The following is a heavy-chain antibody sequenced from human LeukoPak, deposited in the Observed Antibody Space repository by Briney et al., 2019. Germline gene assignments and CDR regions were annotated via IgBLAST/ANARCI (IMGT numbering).Heavy chain of an antibody. J-gene: IGHJ4*02. CDR2: ISSSSSTI. D-gene: IGHD3-22*01. CDR3: ARDDSSGYFRTY. V-gene: IGHV3-48*01. Sequence: GGSLRLSCAASGFPFSNAWMSWVRPAPGKGLEWGSYISSSSSTIFYADSVKGRFTISRDNAKNSLYLRMNSLRAEDTAVYYCARDDSSGYFRTYWGQGTLVTVSS. CDR1: GFPFSNAW.